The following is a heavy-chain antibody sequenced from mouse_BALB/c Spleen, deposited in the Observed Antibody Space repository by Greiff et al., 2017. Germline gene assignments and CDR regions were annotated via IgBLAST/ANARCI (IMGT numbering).Heavy chain of an antibody. J-gene: IGHJ3*01. CDR2: IDTSDSYT. CDR1: GYTFTDYW. CDR3: ARFSWFAY. Sequence: VQLQQPGAELVMPGASVKMSCKASGYTFTDYWMHWVKQRPGQGLEWIGAIDTSDSYTSYNQKFKGKATLTVDESSSTAYMQLSSLTSEDSAVYYCARFSWFAYWGQGTLVTVSA. V-gene: IGHV1-69*01.